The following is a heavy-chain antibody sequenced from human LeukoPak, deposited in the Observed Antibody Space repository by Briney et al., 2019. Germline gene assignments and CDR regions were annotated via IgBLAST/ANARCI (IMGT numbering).Heavy chain of an antibody. Sequence: PGGSLRLSCAASGFTFSSYGMHWVRQAPGKGLEWVAVIWYDGSNKYYADSVKGRFTISRDNSKNTLYLQMNSLRAEDTAVYYSARTPYGGNSAFDYWGQGTLVTVSS. J-gene: IGHJ4*02. D-gene: IGHD4-23*01. CDR2: IWYDGSNK. CDR1: GFTFSSYG. CDR3: ARTPYGGNSAFDY. V-gene: IGHV3-33*01.